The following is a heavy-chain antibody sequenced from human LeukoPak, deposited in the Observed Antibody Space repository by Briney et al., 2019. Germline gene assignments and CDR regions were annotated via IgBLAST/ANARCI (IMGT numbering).Heavy chain of an antibody. CDR2: IIPIFCTA. CDR1: GGTFSRYV. J-gene: IGHJ6*04. Sequence: GASVKVSCKASGGTFSRYVISWLGQAPGQELEWMGGIIPIFCTANYAQKFQGRVTITADKSTSTAYMELSSMRSEDTAVYYCARLRGYCSSTSCYFYYGMDVWGKGTTVTVSS. V-gene: IGHV1-69*06. CDR3: ARLRGYCSSTSCYFYYGMDV. D-gene: IGHD2-2*01.